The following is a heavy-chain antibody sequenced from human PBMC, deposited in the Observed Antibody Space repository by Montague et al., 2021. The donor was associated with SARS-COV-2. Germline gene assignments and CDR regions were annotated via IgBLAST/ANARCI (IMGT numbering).Heavy chain of an antibody. V-gene: IGHV3-48*03. CDR3: TRDYRSIVGDGLDI. D-gene: IGHD3-16*02. CDR1: GFTFSNYD. Sequence: SLRLSCPASGFTFSNYDMNWVRQAPGKGPEWISYISTSAHTTSYAGSVKGRFTISRDNGKNSLYLQMNSLRVEDTAVYYCTRDYRSIVGDGLDIWGQGTKVTVSS. CDR2: ISTSAHTT. J-gene: IGHJ3*02.